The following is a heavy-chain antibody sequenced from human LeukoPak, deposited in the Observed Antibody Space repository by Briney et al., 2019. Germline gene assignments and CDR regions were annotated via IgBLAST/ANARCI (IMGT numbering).Heavy chain of an antibody. V-gene: IGHV4-39*01. CDR3: ARPLYSSGWYYFDY. Sequence: PSETLSLTCTVSGGSISSSSYYWGWIRQPPGKGLEWIGSIYYSGSTYYNPSLKSRVTISVDTSKNQLSLKLSSVTAADTAVYYCARPLYSSGWYYFDYWGQGTLVTVSS. CDR1: GGSISSSSYY. CDR2: IYYSGST. D-gene: IGHD6-19*01. J-gene: IGHJ4*02.